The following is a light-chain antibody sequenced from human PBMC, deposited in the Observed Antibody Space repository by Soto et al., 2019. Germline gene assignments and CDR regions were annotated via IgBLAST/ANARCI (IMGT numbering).Light chain of an antibody. CDR3: QQDGSSPPT. V-gene: IGKV3-20*01. CDR2: GAS. J-gene: IGKJ4*01. CDR1: QSVYKNF. Sequence: EIVLTQSPGTLSLSPGERATLSCRAGQSVYKNFLAWYQQKPGQAPRLLINGASNRATGIPDRFSGSGSGTDFSLNIDRLEPEDFAVYFCQQDGSSPPTFGGGTKVAIK.